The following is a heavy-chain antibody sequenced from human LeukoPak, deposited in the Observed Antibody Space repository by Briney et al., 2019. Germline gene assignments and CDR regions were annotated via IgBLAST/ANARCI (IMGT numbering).Heavy chain of an antibody. Sequence: PGGSLRLSCAASGFTFSNYEMNWVRQAPGKGLGWVSYISISGSTIYYADSVKGRFTISRDNAKNSPYLQMNSLRAEDTAVYYCAREGVVVSAAVDYWGQRTLVTVSS. CDR2: ISISGSTI. D-gene: IGHD2-2*01. CDR3: AREGVVVSAAVDY. J-gene: IGHJ4*02. CDR1: GFTFSNYE. V-gene: IGHV3-48*03.